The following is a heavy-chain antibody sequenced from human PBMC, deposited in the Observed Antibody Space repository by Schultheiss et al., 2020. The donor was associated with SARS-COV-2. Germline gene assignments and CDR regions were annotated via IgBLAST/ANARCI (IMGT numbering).Heavy chain of an antibody. V-gene: IGHV3-13*05. CDR2: IGTAGDP. J-gene: IGHJ5*02. D-gene: IGHD1-26*01. Sequence: GGSLRLSCAASGFTFSSYDMHWVRQATGKGLEWVSPIGTAGDPYYPGSVKGRFTISRERGTNTLLLQMNSLRVEDTAVYFCARDPRVGATTWFDPWGQGTPVTVSS. CDR3: ARDPRVGATTWFDP. CDR1: GFTFSSYD.